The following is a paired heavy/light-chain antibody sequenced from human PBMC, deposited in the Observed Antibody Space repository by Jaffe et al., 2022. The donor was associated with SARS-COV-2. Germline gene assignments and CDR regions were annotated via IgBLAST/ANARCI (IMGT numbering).Heavy chain of an antibody. Sequence: QFQLQESGPGLVKPSETLSLTCSVPGGSITSYYWNWIRRPPGKGLEWIGYIFYSGSSNYNPSLRSRVSISVDTSRNHFSLKLTAVTAADTAVYYCARAGVAGTPYYYSYGMDVWGQGTTVTVSS. V-gene: IGHV4-59*01. D-gene: IGHD1-7*01. J-gene: IGHJ6*02. CDR3: ARAGVAGTPYYYSYGMDV. CDR2: IFYSGSS. CDR1: GGSITSYY.
Light chain of an antibody. CDR2: DGS. CDR1: SSDVGGYNY. Sequence: QSALTQPASVSGSPGQSITISCTGISSDVGGYNYVSWYQRHPGEAPKLIIYDGSNRPSGVSNRFSGSRSDNTASLTISGLQAEDEADYYCSSYTSRTTSWVFGGGTKVTVL. J-gene: IGLJ3*02. CDR3: SSYTSRTTSWV. V-gene: IGLV2-14*03.